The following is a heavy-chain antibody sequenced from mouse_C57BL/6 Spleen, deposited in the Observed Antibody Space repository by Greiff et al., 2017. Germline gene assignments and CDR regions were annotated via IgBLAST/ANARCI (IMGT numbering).Heavy chain of an antibody. CDR3: ARYGSGYVGYAMDY. CDR1: GFTFTDYY. J-gene: IGHJ4*01. D-gene: IGHD3-2*02. Sequence: EVQVVESGGGLVQPGGSLSLSCAASGFTFTDYYMSWVRQPPGKALEWLGCIRNKANGSTSDSSASVKGRFTISRDKAQSSLYLQMNALRAEDSAIYYCARYGSGYVGYAMDYWGQGTSVTVSS. V-gene: IGHV7-3*01. CDR2: IRNKANGSTS.